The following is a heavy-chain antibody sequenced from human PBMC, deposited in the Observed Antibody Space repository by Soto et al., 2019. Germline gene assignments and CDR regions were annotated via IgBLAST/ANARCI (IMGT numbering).Heavy chain of an antibody. CDR3: TTVFATGIDYYYYGMDV. V-gene: IGHV3-15*07. CDR2: IKSKTDGGST. Sequence: GGSLRLSCAASGFTFSNAWMNWVRQAPGKGLEWVGRIKSKTDGGSTDYAAPVKGRFTISRDDSKNTLYLQMNSLKTEETAVYYCTTVFATGIDYYYYGMDVWGQGTTVTVSS. CDR1: GFTFSNAW. D-gene: IGHD2-15*01. J-gene: IGHJ6*02.